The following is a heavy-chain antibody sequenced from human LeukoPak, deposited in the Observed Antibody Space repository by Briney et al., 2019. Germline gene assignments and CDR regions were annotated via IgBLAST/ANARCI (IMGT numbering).Heavy chain of an antibody. Sequence: GGSLRLSCAASGFTVSSNYMSWVRQAPGKGLEWVSVIYSGGSTYYADSVKGRFTISRDNSKNTLYLQMNSLRAEDTAVYYCARRNYHSVWFDPWGQGTLVTVSS. V-gene: IGHV3-53*01. J-gene: IGHJ5*02. CDR1: GFTVSSNY. D-gene: IGHD1-7*01. CDR3: ARRNYHSVWFDP. CDR2: IYSGGST.